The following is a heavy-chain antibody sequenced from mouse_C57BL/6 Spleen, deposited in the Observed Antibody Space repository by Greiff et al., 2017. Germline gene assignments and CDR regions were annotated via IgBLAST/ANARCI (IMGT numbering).Heavy chain of an antibody. CDR3: ARKGNFDV. CDR2: INPNNGGT. Sequence: DVQLQPSGPELVKPGASVKMSCKASGYTFTDYNMHWVKQSHGKSLEWIGYINPNNGGTSYNQKFKGKATLTVNKSSSTAYMALLSLTSEDSAVYYCARKGNFDVWGKGTTLTVSS. CDR1: GYTFTDYN. V-gene: IGHV1-22*01. J-gene: IGHJ2*01.